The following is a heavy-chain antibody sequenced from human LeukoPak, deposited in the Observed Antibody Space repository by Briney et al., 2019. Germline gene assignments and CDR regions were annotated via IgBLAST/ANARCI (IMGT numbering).Heavy chain of an antibody. CDR1: GFTFSSYA. V-gene: IGHV3-64*01. D-gene: IGHD2-21*01. CDR2: ISSNGGST. J-gene: IGHJ4*02. Sequence: PGGSLRLSCAASGFTFSSYAMHWVRQAPGKGPEYVSAISSNGGSTYYANSVKGRFTISRDNFKNTLYLQMGSLRAEDMAVYYCARIVPLHGFDYWGQGTLVTVSS. CDR3: ARIVPLHGFDY.